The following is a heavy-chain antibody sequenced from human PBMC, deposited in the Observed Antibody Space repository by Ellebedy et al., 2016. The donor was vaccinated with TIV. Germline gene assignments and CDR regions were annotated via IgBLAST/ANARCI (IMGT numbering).Heavy chain of an antibody. D-gene: IGHD3-16*01. J-gene: IGHJ4*02. Sequence: GGSLRLSXAASGFTFSSYAMHWVRQAPGKGLEWVAVISYDGSNKYYADSVKGRFTISRDNAKNTLYLQMNSLRAEDTAVYYCVWAGGFDYWGQGTLVTVSS. CDR2: ISYDGSNK. CDR3: VWAGGFDY. CDR1: GFTFSSYA. V-gene: IGHV3-30*04.